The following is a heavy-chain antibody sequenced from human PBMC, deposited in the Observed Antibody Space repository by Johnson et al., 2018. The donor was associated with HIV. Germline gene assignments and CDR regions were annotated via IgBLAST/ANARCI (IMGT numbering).Heavy chain of an antibody. CDR1: GFNFSSYA. CDR3: ARDIMADTALDPGFAFDI. J-gene: IGHJ3*02. CDR2: ISYAGSNK. V-gene: IGHV3-30-3*01. D-gene: IGHD3-16*01. Sequence: QVQLVESGGGVVQPGRSLRVSCAASGFNFSSYAMHWVRQAPGKGLEWVTVISYAGSNKSYADSVKGRFTISRDNSKNTLYLQMNSLRAEDTAVYYCARDIMADTALDPGFAFDIWGQGTMVTVSS.